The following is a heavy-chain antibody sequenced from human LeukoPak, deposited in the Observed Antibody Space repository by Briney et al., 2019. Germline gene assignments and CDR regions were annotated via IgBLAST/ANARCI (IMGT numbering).Heavy chain of an antibody. CDR1: GGSISNYY. Sequence: SETLSLTCTVSGGSISNYYWSWIRQPAGKGLEWIGRIYSSGSTNYNPSLKSRVTMSVDTSKNKFSVKLSSVTAADTAVYYCARSRGTTMVTRFDYWGQGTLVTVSS. CDR2: IYSSGST. D-gene: IGHD5-18*01. CDR3: ARSRGTTMVTRFDY. V-gene: IGHV4-4*07. J-gene: IGHJ4*02.